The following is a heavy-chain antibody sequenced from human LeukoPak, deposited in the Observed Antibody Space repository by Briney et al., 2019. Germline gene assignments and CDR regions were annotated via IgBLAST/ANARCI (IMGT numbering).Heavy chain of an antibody. Sequence: GGSLRLSCAASGFTFSSYWMSWARQAPGKGLEWVANIKQDGSEKYYVDSVKGRFTISRDNAKNSLYLQMNSLRAEDTAVYYCARDLYYDSSEDWGQGTLVTVSS. CDR1: GFTFSSYW. CDR3: ARDLYYDSSED. J-gene: IGHJ4*02. CDR2: IKQDGSEK. D-gene: IGHD3-22*01. V-gene: IGHV3-7*01.